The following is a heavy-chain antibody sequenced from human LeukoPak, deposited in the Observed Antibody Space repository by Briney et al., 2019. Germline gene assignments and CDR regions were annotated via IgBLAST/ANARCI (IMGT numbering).Heavy chain of an antibody. CDR1: GFTFSSYG. V-gene: IGHV3-30*18. D-gene: IGHD1-26*01. Sequence: GRSLRLSCAASGFTFSSYGMHWVRQAPGKGLEWVAIISYDGSNEYYADSVKGRFTISRDNSKNTLYLQMNSLRAEDTAVYYCAKGSGSLDYWGQGTLVTVSS. CDR3: AKGSGSLDY. CDR2: ISYDGSNE. J-gene: IGHJ4*02.